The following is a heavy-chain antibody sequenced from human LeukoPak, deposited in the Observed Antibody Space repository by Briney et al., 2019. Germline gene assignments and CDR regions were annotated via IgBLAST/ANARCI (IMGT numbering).Heavy chain of an antibody. CDR2: IYYSGST. Sequence: SETLSLTCTVSGGSISSGSYYWSWIRQPAGKGLEWIGSIYYSGSTYYNPSLKSRVTISVDTSKNQFSLKLSSVTAADTAVYYCARVGVVVLWGQGTLVTVSS. CDR1: GGSISSGSYY. D-gene: IGHD2-15*01. J-gene: IGHJ4*02. V-gene: IGHV4-39*07. CDR3: ARVGVVVL.